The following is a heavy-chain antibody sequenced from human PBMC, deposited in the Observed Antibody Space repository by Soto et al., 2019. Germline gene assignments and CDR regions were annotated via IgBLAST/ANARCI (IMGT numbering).Heavy chain of an antibody. CDR1: GGSISSSSYY. Sequence: SETLSLTCTVSGGSISSSSYYWGWIRQPPGKGLEWIGSIYYSGSTYYNPSLKSRVTISVDTSKNQFSLKLSSVTAADTAVYYCASKLGYYYDSSGYPPDYWGQGTLVTV. J-gene: IGHJ4*02. V-gene: IGHV4-39*01. CDR3: ASKLGYYYDSSGYPPDY. D-gene: IGHD3-22*01. CDR2: IYYSGST.